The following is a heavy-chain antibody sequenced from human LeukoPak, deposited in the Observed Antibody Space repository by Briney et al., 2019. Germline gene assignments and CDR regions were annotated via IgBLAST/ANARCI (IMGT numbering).Heavy chain of an antibody. J-gene: IGHJ4*02. D-gene: IGHD6-19*01. CDR1: GFTFSSYG. Sequence: GGSLRLSCAASGFTFSSYGMSWVRQAPGKGLEWVAAISGSGDSTYYAEDSVKGRFTISRDNSKNTLYLQMNSLRAEDTAVYYCARVQRGIAVALDYWGQGTLATVSS. V-gene: IGHV3-23*01. CDR2: ISGSGDST. CDR3: ARVQRGIAVALDY.